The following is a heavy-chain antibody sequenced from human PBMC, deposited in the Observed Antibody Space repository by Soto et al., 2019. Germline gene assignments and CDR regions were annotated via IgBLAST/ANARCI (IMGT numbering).Heavy chain of an antibody. CDR3: CMYGTKTFRDWFDR. CDR1: GASISGFY. J-gene: IGHJ5*02. CDR2: IYATGTT. Sequence: SATLSHTCTCSGASISGFYWSWIRKSAGKGLEWIGRIYATGTTDYNPSLKSRVMMSVDTSKKQFSLKLRSVTAADTAVYYWCMYGTKTFRDWFDRWGQ. V-gene: IGHV4-4*07. D-gene: IGHD1-1*01.